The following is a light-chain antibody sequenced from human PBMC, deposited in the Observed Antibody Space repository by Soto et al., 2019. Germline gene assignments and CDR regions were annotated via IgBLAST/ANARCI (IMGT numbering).Light chain of an antibody. CDR3: AAWDDSLNGFYV. CDR2: SNN. V-gene: IGLV1-44*01. CDR1: SSNTGSNT. J-gene: IGLJ1*01. Sequence: QSALTQPPSASGTPGQRVTISCSGSSSNTGSNTVNCYQQLPGTAPKLLIYSNNQRPSGVPDRFSGSKSGTSASLAISGLQSEDEADYYCAAWDDSLNGFYVFGTGTKVTVL.